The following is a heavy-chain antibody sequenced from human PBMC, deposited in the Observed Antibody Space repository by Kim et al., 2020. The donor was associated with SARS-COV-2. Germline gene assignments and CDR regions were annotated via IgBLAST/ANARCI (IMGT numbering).Heavy chain of an antibody. Sequence: SVKVSCKASGGTFSSYAISWVRQAPGQGLEWMGRIIPILGIANYAQKFQGRVTITADKSTSTAYMELSSLRSEDTAVYYCARDPTRGHYYDSSGYYPNWFDPWGQGTLVTVSS. V-gene: IGHV1-69*04. J-gene: IGHJ5*02. D-gene: IGHD3-22*01. CDR2: IIPILGIA. CDR1: GGTFSSYA. CDR3: ARDPTRGHYYDSSGYYPNWFDP.